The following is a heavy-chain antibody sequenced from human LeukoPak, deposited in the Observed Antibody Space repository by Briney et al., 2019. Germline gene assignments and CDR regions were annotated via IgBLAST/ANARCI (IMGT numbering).Heavy chain of an antibody. D-gene: IGHD2-15*01. V-gene: IGHV1-18*01. CDR1: GYTFSSYG. CDR3: ARGSLGEGSYLY. Sequence: ASVKVSCKASGYTFSSYGISWVRQAPGQGLEWIGWISAYNGSTNYAQKLQGRVTMTTDTSTSTAYMELRSLRSDDTAVYYCARGSLGEGSYLYWGQGTLVTVSS. CDR2: ISAYNGST. J-gene: IGHJ4*02.